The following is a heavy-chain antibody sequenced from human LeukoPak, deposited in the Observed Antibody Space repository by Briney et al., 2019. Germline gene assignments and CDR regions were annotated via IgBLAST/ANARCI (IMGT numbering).Heavy chain of an antibody. CDR2: INPNSGGT. D-gene: IGHD3-22*01. Sequence: ASVKVSCKASGYTFTGYYMRWVRQAPGQGLEWMGWINPNSGGTNYAQKFQGRVTMTRDTSISTAYMELSRLRSDDTAVYYCASLKNYYDSSGYLVTDAFDIWGQGTMVTVSS. CDR3: ASLKNYYDSSGYLVTDAFDI. J-gene: IGHJ3*02. V-gene: IGHV1-2*02. CDR1: GYTFTGYY.